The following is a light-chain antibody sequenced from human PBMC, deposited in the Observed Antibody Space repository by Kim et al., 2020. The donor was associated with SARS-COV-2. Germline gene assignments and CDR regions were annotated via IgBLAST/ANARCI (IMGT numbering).Light chain of an antibody. V-gene: IGLV3-21*04. Sequence: APGKTATITCGGNNIGSKSVHWYQQKPGQAPVLAIHYDSDRPSGIPERFSGSNSGNTATLTITRVEVGDEADFHCQVWDGSRDHPVFGGGTQLTVL. CDR1: NIGSKS. CDR3: QVWDGSRDHPV. CDR2: YDS. J-gene: IGLJ3*02.